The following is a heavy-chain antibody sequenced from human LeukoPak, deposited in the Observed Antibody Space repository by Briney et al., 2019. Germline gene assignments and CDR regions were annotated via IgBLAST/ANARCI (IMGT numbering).Heavy chain of an antibody. V-gene: IGHV3-23*01. Sequence: GGSLRLSCAVSGFTFSSYAMPWVGQAPGKGLEWVSVMSASGGITYYADSVKGRFTISRDNSKNTLYLQMNRLRAEDTAVYYCAKGGDIVPTPLFYFDFWGQGTLVTVSS. CDR3: AKGGDIVPTPLFYFDF. J-gene: IGHJ4*02. CDR2: MSASGGIT. CDR1: GFTFSSYA. D-gene: IGHD5-12*01.